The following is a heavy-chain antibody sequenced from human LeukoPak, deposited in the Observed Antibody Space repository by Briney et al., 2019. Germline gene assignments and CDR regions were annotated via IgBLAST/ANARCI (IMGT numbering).Heavy chain of an antibody. Sequence: GGSLRLSCAVSGFTVSTNYMSWVRQAPGKGLEWVSIIYSDGRTHYTDSVKGRFSISRDHSNNTLYLQMNSLRAEDTAMYFCARDLYGSGMDDWGQGTLVSVPS. D-gene: IGHD3-10*01. CDR3: ARDLYGSGMDD. CDR1: GFTVSTNY. J-gene: IGHJ4*02. CDR2: IYSDGRT. V-gene: IGHV3-53*01.